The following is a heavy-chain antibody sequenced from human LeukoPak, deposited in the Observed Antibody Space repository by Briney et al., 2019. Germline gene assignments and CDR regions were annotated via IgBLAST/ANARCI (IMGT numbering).Heavy chain of an antibody. J-gene: IGHJ4*02. V-gene: IGHV3-9*01. CDR2: ISWNSGSI. CDR3: AREVIPYYYDSSGVDY. D-gene: IGHD3-22*01. CDR1: GFTFDDYA. Sequence: GGSLRLSCAASGFTFDDYAMHWVRQAPGKGLEWVSGISWNSGSIGYADSVKGRFTISRDNAKNSLYLQMNSLRAEDTAVYYCAREVIPYYYDSSGVDYWGQGTLVTVSS.